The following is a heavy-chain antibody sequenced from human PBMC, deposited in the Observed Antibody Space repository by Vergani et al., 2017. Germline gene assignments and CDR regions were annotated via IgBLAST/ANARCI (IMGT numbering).Heavy chain of an antibody. Sequence: QLQLQETGPGLVKPSETLSLTCTVSGGSISSRSYYWGWIRQPPGKGLEWIGSIYYSGSTYYNLSLKSRFTIAVDTPKNQFSLKLRSVTAADTAVYYCARQRWELLSWFDPWGQGTLVTVSS. CDR3: ARQRWELLSWFDP. CDR1: GGSISSRSYY. J-gene: IGHJ5*02. V-gene: IGHV4-39*01. CDR2: IYYSGST. D-gene: IGHD1-26*01.